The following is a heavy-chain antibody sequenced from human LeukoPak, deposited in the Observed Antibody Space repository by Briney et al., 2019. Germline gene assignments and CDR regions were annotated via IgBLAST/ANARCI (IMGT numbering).Heavy chain of an antibody. CDR2: TRFSNDNT. V-gene: IGHV3-23*01. CDR1: GFIFSSDA. J-gene: IGHJ4*02. Sequence: GGSLRLSCIASGFIFSSDALNWVRQAPGKGLEWVSATRFSNDNTHYADSVKGRFIVSRDNSKNTVYLQMNSLRAEDTAVYYCARLPWSDFPYWGQGTLVTVSS. D-gene: IGHD3-3*01. CDR3: ARLPWSDFPY.